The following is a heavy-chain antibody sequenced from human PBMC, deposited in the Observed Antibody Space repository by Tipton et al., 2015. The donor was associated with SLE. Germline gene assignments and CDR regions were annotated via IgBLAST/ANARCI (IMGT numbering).Heavy chain of an antibody. CDR3: ARQPEPFDY. Sequence: TLSLTCTVSGGSISSHYWSWIRQPPGKGLEWIGYIYYSGSTYYNPSLKSRVTISVDTSKNQFSLKLSSVTAADTAVYYCARQPEPFDYWGQGTLVTVSS. CDR1: GGSISSHY. J-gene: IGHJ4*02. CDR2: IYYSGST. D-gene: IGHD1-14*01. V-gene: IGHV4-59*08.